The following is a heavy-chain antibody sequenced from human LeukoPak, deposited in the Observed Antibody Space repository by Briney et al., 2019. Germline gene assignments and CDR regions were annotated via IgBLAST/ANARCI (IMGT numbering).Heavy chain of an antibody. CDR1: GXXFXGYY. D-gene: IGHD6-13*01. J-gene: IGHJ4*02. Sequence: PSETLSXTXXXXGXXFXGYYWSWIRQPPGKGLEWIGEINHSGSTNYNPSLKSRVTISVDTSKNQFSLKLSSVTAADTAVYYCARGGIAAAQDYWGQGTLVTVSS. V-gene: IGHV4-34*01. CDR3: ARGGIAAAQDY. CDR2: INHSGST.